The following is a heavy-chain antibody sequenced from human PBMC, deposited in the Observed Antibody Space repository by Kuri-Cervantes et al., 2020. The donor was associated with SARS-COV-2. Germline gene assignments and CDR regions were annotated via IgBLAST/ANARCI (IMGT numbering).Heavy chain of an antibody. V-gene: IGHV4-59*12. CDR1: GGSFSGYY. CDR2: IYYSGST. CDR3: ASLRTGEGPLLDY. J-gene: IGHJ4*02. D-gene: IGHD7-27*01. Sequence: GSLRLSCAVYGGSFSGYYWSWIRQPPGKGLEWIGYIYYSGSTNYNPSLKSRVTISVDTSKNQFSLKLSSVTAADTAVYYCASLRTGEGPLLDYWGQGTLVTVSS.